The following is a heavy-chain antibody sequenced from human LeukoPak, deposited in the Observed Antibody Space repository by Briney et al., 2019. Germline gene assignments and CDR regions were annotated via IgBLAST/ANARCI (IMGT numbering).Heavy chain of an antibody. Sequence: PGXSLRLSCAASGFTFSSYEMNWVRQAPGKGMEWDSYISSSGSTRYYADSVKGRFNISRENAKNSLYLQLNSLRAEDTAVYYCARKGSSSWAFDYWGQGTLVTVSS. CDR3: ARKGSSSWAFDY. V-gene: IGHV3-48*03. CDR1: GFTFSSYE. CDR2: ISSSGSTR. J-gene: IGHJ4*02. D-gene: IGHD6-13*01.